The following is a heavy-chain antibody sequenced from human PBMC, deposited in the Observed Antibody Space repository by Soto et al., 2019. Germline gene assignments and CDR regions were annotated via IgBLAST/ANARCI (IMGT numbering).Heavy chain of an antibody. V-gene: IGHV4-34*01. CDR3: ARGSTGSHFWSGYSLKNWFDP. Sequence: PSETLSLTCAVYGGSFSGYYWSWIRQPPGKGLEWIGEINHSGSTNYNPSLKSRVTISVDTSKNQFSLKLSSVTAADTAVYYCARGSTGSHFWSGYSLKNWFDPWGQGTLVTVSS. J-gene: IGHJ5*02. CDR1: GGSFSGYY. D-gene: IGHD3-3*02. CDR2: INHSGST.